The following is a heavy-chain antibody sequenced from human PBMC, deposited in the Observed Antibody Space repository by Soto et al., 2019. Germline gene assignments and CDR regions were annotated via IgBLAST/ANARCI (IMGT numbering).Heavy chain of an antibody. J-gene: IGHJ3*01. CDR1: GFTFSTYA. CDR3: SKSRYYDSSGPGAFDV. D-gene: IGHD3-22*01. Sequence: SGGTLRLSCAAYGFTFSTYAMTWVRPAPGKGLEWVASITVSGAGTYYADSVRGRFTIPRDTPKNMVYLEMNSLGAEDTALYYCSKSRYYDSSGPGAFDVWGPGTMVTVSS. CDR2: ITVSGAGT. V-gene: IGHV3-23*01.